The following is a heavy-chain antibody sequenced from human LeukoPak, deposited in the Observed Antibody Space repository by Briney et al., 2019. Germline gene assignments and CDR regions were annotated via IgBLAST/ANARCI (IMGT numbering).Heavy chain of an antibody. CDR2: INHSGST. V-gene: IGHV4-34*01. CDR1: GGSFSGYY. CDR3: ARGRRGAYYYYYGMDV. D-gene: IGHD1-14*01. Sequence: PSETLSLTCAVYGGSFSGYYWSWIRQPPGKGLEWIGEINHSGSTNYNPSLKSRVTISVDTSKNQFSLKLSSVTAADTAVYYCARGRRGAYYYYYGMDVWGQGTTVTVSS. J-gene: IGHJ6*02.